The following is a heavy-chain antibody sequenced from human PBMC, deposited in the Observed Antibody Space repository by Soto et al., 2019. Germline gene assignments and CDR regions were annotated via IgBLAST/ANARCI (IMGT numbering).Heavy chain of an antibody. CDR1: GYTFTSYY. V-gene: IGHV1-46*01. CDR3: ARAYYDFGSGYSPYYYYYMDV. D-gene: IGHD3-3*01. J-gene: IGHJ6*03. Sequence: ASVKVSCKASGYTFTSYYMHWVRQAPGQGLEWMGIINPSGGSTSYAQKFQGRVTMTRDTSTSTVYMELSSLRSEDTAVYYCARAYYDFGSGYSPYYYYYMDVWGKGTTVTVSS. CDR2: INPSGGST.